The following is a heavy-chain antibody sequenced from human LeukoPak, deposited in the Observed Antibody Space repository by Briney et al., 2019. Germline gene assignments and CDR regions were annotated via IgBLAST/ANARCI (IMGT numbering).Heavy chain of an antibody. CDR1: GFTFDDYT. CDR2: ISWDGGST. CDR3: AKSGDAGGRYCSSTSCLRDQNYYYYYGMDV. Sequence: PGGSLRLSCAASGFTFDDYTMHWVRQAPGKGLEWVSLISWDGGSTYYADSVKGRFTISRDNSKDSLYLQMNSLRTEDTALYYCAKSGDAGGRYCSSTSCLRDQNYYYYYGMDVWGQGTTVTVSS. J-gene: IGHJ6*02. V-gene: IGHV3-43*01. D-gene: IGHD2-2*01.